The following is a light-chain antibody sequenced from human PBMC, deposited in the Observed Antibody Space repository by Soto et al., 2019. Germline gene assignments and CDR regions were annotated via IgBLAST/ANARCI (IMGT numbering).Light chain of an antibody. V-gene: IGKV3-20*01. CDR3: HHYDDAICT. Sequence: EIVLTQSPVTLSLSPGERVTLSCRASQSVRSNLDWYQQKPGQSPRLLIYGASTRATGIPDRFSGSGSGTDFTLTISRLEAEDFAVYSCHHYDDAICTFGQGTKVEI. CDR1: QSVRSN. J-gene: IGKJ1*01. CDR2: GAS.